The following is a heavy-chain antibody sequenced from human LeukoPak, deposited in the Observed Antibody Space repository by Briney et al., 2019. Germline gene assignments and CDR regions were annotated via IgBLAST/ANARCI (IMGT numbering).Heavy chain of an antibody. CDR1: GGSFSGYY. CDR2: INHSGST. CDR3: ATAVADNFDY. V-gene: IGHV4-34*01. Sequence: SGTLSLTCAVYGGSFSGYYWSWIRQPPGKGLEWIGEINHSGSTNYNPSLKSRVTISVDTSKNQFSLKLSSVTAADTAVYYCATAVADNFDYWGQGTLVTVSS. D-gene: IGHD6-19*01. J-gene: IGHJ4*02.